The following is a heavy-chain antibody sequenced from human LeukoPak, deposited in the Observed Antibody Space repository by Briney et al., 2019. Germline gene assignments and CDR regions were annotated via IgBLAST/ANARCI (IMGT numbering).Heavy chain of an antibody. Sequence: PSETLSLTCTVSGGPSSSYYWSWMRQPAGKGREGIGRIYTSGSTNYNPSLKSRVTMSVDTSKNQFSLKLSSVTAADTAVYYCAREPLLDYWGQGTLVTGSS. J-gene: IGHJ4*02. CDR1: GGPSSSYY. V-gene: IGHV4-4*07. CDR3: AREPLLDY. CDR2: IYTSGST.